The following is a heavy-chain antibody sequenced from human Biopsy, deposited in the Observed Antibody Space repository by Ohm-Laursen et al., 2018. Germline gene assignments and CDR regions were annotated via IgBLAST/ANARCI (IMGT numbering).Heavy chain of an antibody. V-gene: IGHV1-69*06. Sequence: SSVKVSCNAPGGTFSNYSVNWVRQAPGQGLEWLGGNIPILGTGNYAQKFQDRVPVAADTSTSTATMELRSLRSDDTAVYYCATKLTGYFHHWGQGTLVIVSS. CDR3: ATKLTGYFHH. D-gene: IGHD3-9*01. CDR2: NIPILGTG. J-gene: IGHJ1*01. CDR1: GGTFSNYS.